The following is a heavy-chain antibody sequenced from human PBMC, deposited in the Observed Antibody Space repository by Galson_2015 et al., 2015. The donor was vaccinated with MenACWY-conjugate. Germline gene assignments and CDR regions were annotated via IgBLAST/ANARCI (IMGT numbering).Heavy chain of an antibody. J-gene: IGHJ4*02. V-gene: IGHV3-23*01. CDR1: GFTLRNYA. CDR3: ARVHRRIYDSRGSYFDS. D-gene: IGHD3-22*01. CDR2: IKDHEHTT. Sequence: SLRLSCAASGFTLRNYAMHWVRQTPGKGLEWVSRIKDHEHTTTYADSVGGRFTVSRDDSKNTMFLEMDSLRAEDTAVYYCARVHRRIYDSRGSYFDSWGQVTLVTVSS.